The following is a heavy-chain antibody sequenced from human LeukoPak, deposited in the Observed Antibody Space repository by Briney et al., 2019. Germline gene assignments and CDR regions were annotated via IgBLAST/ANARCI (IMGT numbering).Heavy chain of an antibody. J-gene: IGHJ4*02. CDR1: GFTFNNFG. CDR2: ISVSGGTT. V-gene: IGHV3-23*01. D-gene: IGHD3-10*01. CDR3: ARHGSGSIFRPNFDY. Sequence: HPGGSLRLSCAASGFTFNNFGMTWVRQPPGKGLEWVSTISVSGGTTYYADSVKGRFTISRDNSKNTLYLQMNSLRAEDTAVYYCARHGSGSIFRPNFDYWGQGTLVTVSS.